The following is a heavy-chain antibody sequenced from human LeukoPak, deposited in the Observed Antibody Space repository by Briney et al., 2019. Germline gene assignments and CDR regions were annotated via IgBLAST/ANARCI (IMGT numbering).Heavy chain of an antibody. CDR1: GGSITSSKW. Sequence: SGTLSLTCAVSGGSITSSKWWTWVRQPPGKGLEWIGESYHSGSINYIPSLKSRVTISVDKSKKQFSLKLSSVTAADTAVYYCARLSPDGFDIWGQGTMVTVFS. D-gene: IGHD2/OR15-2a*01. CDR3: ARLSPDGFDI. J-gene: IGHJ3*02. V-gene: IGHV4-4*02. CDR2: SYHSGSI.